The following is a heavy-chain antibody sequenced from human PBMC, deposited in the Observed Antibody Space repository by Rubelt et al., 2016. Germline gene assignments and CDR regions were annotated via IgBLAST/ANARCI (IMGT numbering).Heavy chain of an antibody. V-gene: IGHV3-30*18. D-gene: IGHD5-12*01. Sequence: SSYGMHWVRQAPGKGLEWVEVISYDGSNKYYADYVKGRFTISRDNSKNTLYLQMNSLRAEDTAVYYCAKTLLVVAFSFDYWGQGTPVTVSS. J-gene: IGHJ4*02. CDR2: ISYDGSNK. CDR1: SSYG. CDR3: AKTLLVVAFSFDY.